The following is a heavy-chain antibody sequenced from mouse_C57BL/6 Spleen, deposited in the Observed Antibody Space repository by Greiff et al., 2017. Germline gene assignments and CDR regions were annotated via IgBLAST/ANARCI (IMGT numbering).Heavy chain of an antibody. V-gene: IGHV1-42*01. J-gene: IGHJ2*01. D-gene: IGHD2-1*01. CDR3: ARSDGNFLDY. CDR2: INPSTGGT. Sequence: VQLQQSGPELVKPGASVKISCKASGYSFTGYYMNWVKQSPEKSLERIGEINPSTGGTTYNQKFKAKATLTVDKSSSTAYMQLKSLTSEDSAVYYCARSDGNFLDYWGQGTTLTVSS. CDR1: GYSFTGYY.